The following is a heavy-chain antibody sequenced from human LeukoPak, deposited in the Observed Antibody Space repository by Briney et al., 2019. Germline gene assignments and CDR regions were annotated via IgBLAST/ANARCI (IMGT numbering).Heavy chain of an antibody. V-gene: IGHV4-39*07. CDR2: IYYSGST. J-gene: IGHJ4*02. CDR3: ARGYCTNGVCSSDYFDY. Sequence: SETLSLTCIVSGGSISSSDYYWGWIRQPPGKGLEWIATIYYSGSTYYNPSLRSRVTISVDTSKNQFSLKLSSVTAADTAVYYCARGYCTNGVCSSDYFDYWGQGTLVTVSS. CDR1: GGSISSSDYY. D-gene: IGHD2-8*01.